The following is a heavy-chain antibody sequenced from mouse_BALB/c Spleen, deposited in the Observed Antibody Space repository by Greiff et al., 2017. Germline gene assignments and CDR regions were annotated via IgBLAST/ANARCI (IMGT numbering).Heavy chain of an antibody. CDR2: ISSASSTI. J-gene: IGHJ3*01. D-gene: IGHD2-1*01. Sequence: EVQVVESGGGLVQPGGSRKLSCAASGFTFSSFGMHWVRQAPEKGLEWVAYISSASSTIYYADTVKGRFTISRDNPKNTLFLQMTSLRSEDTAMYYCARKEDGNYAFAYWGQGTLVTVSA. CDR1: GFTFSSFG. CDR3: ARKEDGNYAFAY. V-gene: IGHV5-17*02.